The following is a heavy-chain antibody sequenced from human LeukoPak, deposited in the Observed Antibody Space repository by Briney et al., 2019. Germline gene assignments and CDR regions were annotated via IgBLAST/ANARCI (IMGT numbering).Heavy chain of an antibody. CDR1: GLTVSSNY. J-gene: IGHJ5*02. CDR2: IYSGGST. Sequence: GGSLRLSCAASGLTVSSNYMSWVRQAPGKGLEWVSVIYSGGSTYYADSVKGRFTISRDNSKNTLYLQMNSLRAEDTAVYYCARHGWGRDNWFDPWGQGTLVTVSS. D-gene: IGHD7-27*01. V-gene: IGHV3-53*01. CDR3: ARHGWGRDNWFDP.